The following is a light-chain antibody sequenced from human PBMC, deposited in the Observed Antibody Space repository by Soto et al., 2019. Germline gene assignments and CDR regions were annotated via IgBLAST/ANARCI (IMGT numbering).Light chain of an antibody. V-gene: IGLV2-8*01. CDR2: EVN. CDR1: ISDIGDYDY. J-gene: IGLJ2*01. CDR3: SSHAGSNYLAI. Sequence: QSALTQPPSASGSPGQSVTISCTGTISDIGDYDYVSWYQQHPDKAPKLIIYEVNKRPSGVPDRFSGSKSGNTASLTVSGLQADDEAVYHCSSHAGSNYLAIFGGGTKVTVL.